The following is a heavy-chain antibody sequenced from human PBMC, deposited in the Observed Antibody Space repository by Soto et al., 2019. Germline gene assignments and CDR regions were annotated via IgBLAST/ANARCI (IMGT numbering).Heavy chain of an antibody. D-gene: IGHD5-18*01. J-gene: IGHJ4*02. V-gene: IGHV1-24*01. CDR1: GYTLPELS. CDR2: FDTEEGKT. CDR3: STPVFTAMFIDY. Sequence: SVKVSSKVSGYTLPELSMNWVRHAPGKGLEWMGGFDTEEGKTIYAQKVQSIVTMTEDTTTDTAYMVPSSLGSDDTAFYYSSTPVFTAMFIDYWGQGALVTVSS.